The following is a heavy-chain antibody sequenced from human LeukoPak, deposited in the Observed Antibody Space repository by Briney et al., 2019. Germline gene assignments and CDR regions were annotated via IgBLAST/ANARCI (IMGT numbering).Heavy chain of an antibody. J-gene: IGHJ6*02. V-gene: IGHV1-18*04. CDR2: ISAYNGNT. Sequence: ASVKVSCKASGYTFTGYYMHWVRQAPGQGLEWMGWISAYNGNTNYAQKLQGRVTMTTDTSTSTAYMELRSLRSDDTAVYYCARRRVVVAATPASKYYYYGMDVWGQGTTVTVSS. D-gene: IGHD2-15*01. CDR1: GYTFTGYY. CDR3: ARRRVVVAATPASKYYYYGMDV.